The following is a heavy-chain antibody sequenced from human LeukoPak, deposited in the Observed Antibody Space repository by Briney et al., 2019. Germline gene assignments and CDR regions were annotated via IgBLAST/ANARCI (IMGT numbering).Heavy chain of an antibody. V-gene: IGHV3-72*01. CDR3: TRVRHGDYFDY. CDR1: GFIFNSCG. CDR2: VRNKPNTCTT. J-gene: IGHJ4*02. D-gene: IGHD4-17*01. Sequence: GGSLRLSCVGSGFIFNSCGMHWVRQAPGKGLEWVGRVRNKPNTCTTDYAASVKGRFSIARDDSKNSLYLQMNSLKTEDTAVYYCTRVRHGDYFDYWGQGTLVTVSS.